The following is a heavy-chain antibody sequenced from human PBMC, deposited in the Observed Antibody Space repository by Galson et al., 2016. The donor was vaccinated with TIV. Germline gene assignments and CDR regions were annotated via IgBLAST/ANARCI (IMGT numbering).Heavy chain of an antibody. D-gene: IGHD2/OR15-2a*01. CDR2: FDPEAGRT. V-gene: IGHV1-24*01. J-gene: IGHJ4*02. CDR3: ASVAWFPGLSLDN. CDR1: GYNLSEIA. Sequence: SVKVPCKVSGYNLSEIAMHCVRQAPGEGLEWVGGFDPEAGRTISAQKLQGRVAMTEDTSTDTAFLEMSSLSFEATAVYYCASVAWFPGLSLDNWGQGTLVIVSS.